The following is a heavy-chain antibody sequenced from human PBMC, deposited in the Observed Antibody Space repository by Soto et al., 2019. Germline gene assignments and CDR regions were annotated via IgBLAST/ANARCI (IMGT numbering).Heavy chain of an antibody. CDR1: GGTFSSYA. V-gene: IGHV1-69*01. CDR3: ARAAFYYDSSGYYFDYYYYGMDV. Sequence: QVQLVQSGAEVKKPGSSVEVSCKASGGTFSSYAISWVRQAPGQGLEWMGGIIPIFGTANYAQKFQGRVTITADESMSTAYMELSSLRSEDTAVYYCARAAFYYDSSGYYFDYYYYGMDVWGQGTTVTVSS. J-gene: IGHJ6*02. CDR2: IIPIFGTA. D-gene: IGHD3-22*01.